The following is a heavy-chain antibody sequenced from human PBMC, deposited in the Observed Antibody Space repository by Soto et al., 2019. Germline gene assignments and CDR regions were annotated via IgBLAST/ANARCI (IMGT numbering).Heavy chain of an antibody. CDR2: ISAYNGNT. D-gene: IGHD3-3*01. CDR3: ARGGLRYDFSRGYYIVSGMDV. Sequence: GASVKVSCKASGYTFTSYGISWVRQAPGQGLEWMGWISAYNGNTNYAQKLQGRVTMTTDTSTSTAYMELRSLRSDDTAVYYCARGGLRYDFSRGYYIVSGMDVWGQGTTVTVSS. CDR1: GYTFTSYG. J-gene: IGHJ6*02. V-gene: IGHV1-18*04.